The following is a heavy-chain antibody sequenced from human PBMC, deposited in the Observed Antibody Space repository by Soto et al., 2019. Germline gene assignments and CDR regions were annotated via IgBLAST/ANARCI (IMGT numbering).Heavy chain of an antibody. D-gene: IGHD3-3*01. CDR1: GYTFTSYD. J-gene: IGHJ5*02. CDR2: MNPNSGNT. V-gene: IGHV1-8*01. CDR3: ARVYYDFWSGLRWFDP. Sequence: ASVKVSCKASGYTFTSYDINWVRQATGQGLEWMGWMNPNSGNTGYAQKFQGRVTMTGNTSISTAYMELSSLRSEDTAVYYCARVYYDFWSGLRWFDPWGQGTLVTVSS.